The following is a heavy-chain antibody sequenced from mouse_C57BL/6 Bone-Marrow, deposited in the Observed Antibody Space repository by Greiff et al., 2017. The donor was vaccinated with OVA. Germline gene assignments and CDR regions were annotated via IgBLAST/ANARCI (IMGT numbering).Heavy chain of an antibody. V-gene: IGHV1-55*01. Sequence: QVQLKQPGAELVKPGASVKMSCKASGYTFTSYWITWVKQRPGQGLEWIGDIYPGSGSTNYNEKFKSKATLTVDTSSSTAYMQLSSLTSEDSAVYYCAVYYYGSSFFAYWGQGTLVTVSA. J-gene: IGHJ3*01. CDR2: IYPGSGST. CDR3: AVYYYGSSFFAY. CDR1: GYTFTSYW. D-gene: IGHD1-1*01.